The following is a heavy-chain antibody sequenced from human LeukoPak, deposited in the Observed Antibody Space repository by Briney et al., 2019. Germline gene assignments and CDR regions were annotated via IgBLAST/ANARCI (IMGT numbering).Heavy chain of an antibody. D-gene: IGHD3-22*01. Sequence: SETLSLTCTVSGGSLSGHYWSWIWQPPGKRLEWIGYVSYTGRTKYNPSLQSRVTISIDTSKSQFSLKLTSVTSADTAVYSCARLLDNDISGDPDTFDVWGQGTTVIVSS. CDR1: GGSLSGHY. V-gene: IGHV4-59*11. CDR2: VSYTGRT. CDR3: ARLLDNDISGDPDTFDV. J-gene: IGHJ3*01.